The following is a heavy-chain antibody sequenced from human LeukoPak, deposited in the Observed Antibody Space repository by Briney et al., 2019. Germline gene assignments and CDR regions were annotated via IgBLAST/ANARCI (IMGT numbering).Heavy chain of an antibody. CDR2: INTDGSIT. J-gene: IGHJ4*02. V-gene: IGHV3-74*01. CDR1: GFTFSSYW. D-gene: IGHD2-2*01. Sequence: GGSLRLSWAASGFTFSSYWMHWVRQAPGKGLVWVSRINTDGSITDYADSVKGRFTISRDNAKNTLYLQVNSLRAEDTAIYYCVRPDIVTVPLGCWGQGTLVTVSS. CDR3: VRPDIVTVPLGC.